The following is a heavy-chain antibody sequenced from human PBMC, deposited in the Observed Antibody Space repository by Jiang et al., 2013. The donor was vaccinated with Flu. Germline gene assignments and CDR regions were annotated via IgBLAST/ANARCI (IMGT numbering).Heavy chain of an antibody. CDR1: FSGYY. D-gene: IGHD6-19*01. Sequence: FSGYYWSWIRQPPGKGLEWIGEINHSGSTNYNPSLKSRVTISVDTSKNQFSLKLSSVTAADTAVYYCARVAPGVAVTDYWGQGTLVTVSS. J-gene: IGHJ4*02. CDR3: ARVAPGVAVTDY. CDR2: INHSGST. V-gene: IGHV4-34*01.